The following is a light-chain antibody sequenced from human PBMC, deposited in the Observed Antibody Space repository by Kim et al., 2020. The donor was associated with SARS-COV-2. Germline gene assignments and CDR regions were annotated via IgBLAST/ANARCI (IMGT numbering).Light chain of an antibody. CDR2: DVS. Sequence: GQSSTISCSGTSSDVGFYNYVSWYQKHPGKAPKLMIYDVSNRPSVVSDRFSGSKSGNTASLTISGLQAEDEADYYCSSYTKSSTWVFGGGTQLTVL. CDR1: SSDVGFYNY. CDR3: SSYTKSSTWV. J-gene: IGLJ3*02. V-gene: IGLV2-14*03.